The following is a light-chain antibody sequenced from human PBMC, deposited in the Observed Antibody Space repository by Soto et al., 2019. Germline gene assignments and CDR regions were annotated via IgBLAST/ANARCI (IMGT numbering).Light chain of an antibody. CDR2: DVN. CDR3: SSDTSSSPWV. V-gene: IGLV2-14*03. CDR1: SSDVGGYNY. Sequence: QSALTQPASVSGSPGQSIAISCTGTSSDVGGYNYVSWYQQHPGKAPKLMIYDVNNRPSGVSDRFSGSKSVNTASLTISGLQAEDEADYYCSSDTSSSPWVFGRGTKRTVL. J-gene: IGLJ3*02.